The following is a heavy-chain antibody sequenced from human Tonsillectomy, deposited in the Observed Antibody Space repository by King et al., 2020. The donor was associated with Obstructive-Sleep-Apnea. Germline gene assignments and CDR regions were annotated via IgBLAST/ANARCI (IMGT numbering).Heavy chain of an antibody. V-gene: IGHV1-8*01. Sequence: QLVQSGAEVKKPGASVKVSCKTSVYTFTSYDINWVRQATGQWLEGRGWMNPKSGNTGYAQNFQGRVTMTRNTSISTAYMELSLLRSEDTAMYYCARGSRSFDIWGQGIMVTVSS. CDR3: ARGSRSFDI. CDR1: VYTFTSYD. CDR2: MNPKSGNT. J-gene: IGHJ3*02.